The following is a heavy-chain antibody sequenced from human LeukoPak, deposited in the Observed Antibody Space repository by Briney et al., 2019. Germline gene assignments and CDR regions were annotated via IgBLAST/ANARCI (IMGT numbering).Heavy chain of an antibody. V-gene: IGHV4-34*01. Sequence: SETLSLTCAVYGVSFSGYYWSWIRQPPGKGLEWIGEINHSGSTNYNPSLKSRVTISVDTSKNQFSLKLSSVTAADTAAYYCASRKTVNESYYFDYWGQGTLVTVSS. CDR1: GVSFSGYY. CDR3: ASRKTVNESYYFDY. J-gene: IGHJ4*02. D-gene: IGHD4-11*01. CDR2: INHSGST.